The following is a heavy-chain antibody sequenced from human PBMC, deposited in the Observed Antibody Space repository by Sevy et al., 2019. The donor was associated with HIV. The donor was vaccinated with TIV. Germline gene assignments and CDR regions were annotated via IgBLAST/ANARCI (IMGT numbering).Heavy chain of an antibody. J-gene: IGHJ3*02. CDR3: ARDRGEGDAFDI. CDR1: GFTFSSYG. Sequence: GGSLRLSCAASGFTFSSYGMHWVRQAPGKGLEWVAVIWDDGSNKYYADSVKGRFTISRDNSKNTLYLQMNSLRAEDTAVYYCARDRGEGDAFDIWGQGTMVTVSS. CDR2: IWDDGSNK. V-gene: IGHV3-33*01. D-gene: IGHD3-10*01.